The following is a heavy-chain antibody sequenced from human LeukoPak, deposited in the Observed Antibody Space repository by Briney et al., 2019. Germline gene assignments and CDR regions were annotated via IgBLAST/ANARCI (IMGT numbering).Heavy chain of an antibody. J-gene: IGHJ3*02. D-gene: IGHD3-22*01. V-gene: IGHV1-2*06. CDR1: GYTFTGYY. CDR2: INPNNGGT. Sequence: GASVKVSCKASGYTFTGYYIHWVRQAPGQGLEWMGRINPNNGGTNCAQKFQGRVTMTRDMSMSTAYMELSRLRSDDTAVYYCAGEDNSSGYRPFDIWGQGTMVTVPS. CDR3: AGEDNSSGYRPFDI.